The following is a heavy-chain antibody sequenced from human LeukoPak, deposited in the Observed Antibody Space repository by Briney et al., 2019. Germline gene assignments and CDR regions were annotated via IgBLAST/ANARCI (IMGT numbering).Heavy chain of an antibody. CDR1: GYTFTVHF. V-gene: IGHV1-2*02. CDR2: INPNTGGT. D-gene: IGHD6-13*01. CDR3: AQGGVPGQQLDY. J-gene: IGHJ4*02. Sequence: PGASVKVSCKTSGYTFTVHFMYWVRQAPGQGLEWMGWINPNTGGTNYAQKFQGRVTMTRDTSSSTAYMELTRLTSDDTAVYYCAQGGVPGQQLDYWGRGTLVTVSP.